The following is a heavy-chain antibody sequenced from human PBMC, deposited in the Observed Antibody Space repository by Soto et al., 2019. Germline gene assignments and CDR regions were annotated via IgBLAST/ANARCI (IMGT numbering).Heavy chain of an antibody. J-gene: IGHJ6*03. CDR2: ISSSSSYI. CDR3: ARVGTIFGVAQPRKYYYYMDV. V-gene: IGHV3-21*01. CDR1: GSTFSSYS. D-gene: IGHD3-3*01. Sequence: GSLRLSCAASGSTFSSYSMNWVRQAPGKGLEWVSSISSSSSYIYYADSVKGRFTISRDNAKNSLYLQMNSLRAEDTAVYYCARVGTIFGVAQPRKYYYYMDVWGKGTTVTVSS.